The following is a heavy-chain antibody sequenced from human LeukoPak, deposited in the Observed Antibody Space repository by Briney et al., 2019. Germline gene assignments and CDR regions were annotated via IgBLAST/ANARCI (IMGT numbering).Heavy chain of an antibody. CDR3: ARVGRGMAPTDKYNWFDP. D-gene: IGHD6-13*01. CDR1: GGSFSDYY. V-gene: IGHV4-34*01. CDR2: IDHSGST. Sequence: PSETLSLTCAVYGGSFSDYYWSWIRQPPGKGLDWIGEIDHSGSTNYNPSLKSRVTISVDTSKNQFSLKLSSVTAADTAVYYCARVGRGMAPTDKYNWFDPWGQGTLVTVSS. J-gene: IGHJ5*02.